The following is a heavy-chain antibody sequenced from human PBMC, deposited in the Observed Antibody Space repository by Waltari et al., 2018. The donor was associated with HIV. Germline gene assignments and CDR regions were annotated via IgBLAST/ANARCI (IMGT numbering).Heavy chain of an antibody. V-gene: IGHV3-21*02. CDR3: VRDDPGYEPIDY. D-gene: IGHD2-2*01. Sequence: VRLMESGGGLVEPGGSITISCAASGFTFSRYTMNWIRHIPGKGLEWLASISRDNRESYYIDSIKGRFTISRDNAANSVFLHMDRLRVDDTAQYFCVRDDPGYEPIDYWGRGTRVTVSS. J-gene: IGHJ4*02. CDR1: GFTFSRYT. CDR2: ISRDNRES.